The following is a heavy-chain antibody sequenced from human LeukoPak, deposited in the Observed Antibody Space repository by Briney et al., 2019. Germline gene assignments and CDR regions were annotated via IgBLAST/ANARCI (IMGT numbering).Heavy chain of an antibody. D-gene: IGHD3-9*01. J-gene: IGHJ4*02. CDR3: ARGASYDILTGYCDY. Sequence: SETLSLTCTVCGGSISRYYWSWIRQPPGKGLEWIGYIYYSGSTNYNPSLKSRVTISVDTSKNQFSLKLSSVTAADTAVYYCARGASYDILTGYCDYWGQGTLVTVSS. CDR2: IYYSGST. V-gene: IGHV4-59*01. CDR1: GGSISRYY.